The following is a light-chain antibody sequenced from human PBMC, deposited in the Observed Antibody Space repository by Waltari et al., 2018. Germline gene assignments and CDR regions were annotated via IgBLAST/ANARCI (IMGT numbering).Light chain of an antibody. CDR3: QQYSTYSLWA. CDR2: KTS. Sequence: DIQMTQSHSNPSAAIGDRVTITCRASQNISRWLAWYQQKPGKAPNLLIYKTSSLQSGVPSRFSGSGSGTEFTLTISSLQPEDFATYYCQQYSTYSLWAFGQGTKVEIK. V-gene: IGKV1-5*03. CDR1: QNISRW. J-gene: IGKJ1*01.